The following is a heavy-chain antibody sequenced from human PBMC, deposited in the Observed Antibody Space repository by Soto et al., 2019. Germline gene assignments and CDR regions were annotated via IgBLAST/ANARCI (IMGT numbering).Heavy chain of an antibody. CDR1: GGSITSSSYY. CDR3: ATQEVGGSYVYTFDP. CDR2: IYYSGST. D-gene: IGHD1-26*01. Sequence: QLHLRESGPGLVKPSETLSLTCTVSGGSITSSSYYWGWIRQPPGKGLEWIGSIYYSGSTYYNPFLKCGDTISVDTSKNRFSLKLSSVTAADTAVYYCATQEVGGSYVYTFDPWGQGTLVTVSS. J-gene: IGHJ5*02. V-gene: IGHV4-39*01.